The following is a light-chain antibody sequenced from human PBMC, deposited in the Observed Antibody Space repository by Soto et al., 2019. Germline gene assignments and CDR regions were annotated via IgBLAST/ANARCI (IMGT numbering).Light chain of an antibody. J-gene: IGLJ7*01. V-gene: IGLV1-47*01. CDR2: RND. CDR1: TSHIGSNY. Sequence: QSVLTQPPSASGTPGQRVTISCSGSTSHIGSNYVYWYQQLPGTAPKLLIYRNDQRPSGVPDRFSAYKSATSASLAISGLRVDDEADYYCAAWDDSLSGPAFGGGTQLTVL. CDR3: AAWDDSLSGPA.